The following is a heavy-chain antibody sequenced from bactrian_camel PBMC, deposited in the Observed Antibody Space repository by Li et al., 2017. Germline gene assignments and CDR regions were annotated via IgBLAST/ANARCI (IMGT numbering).Heavy chain of an antibody. CDR2: INIGGERI. Sequence: QVQLVESGGNLVQPGGSLRLSCVASGFAFKDISMTWVRQAPGKGLKWVSYINIGGERIYYADSVKGRFTISQDNAENTVTLQMNSLKPEDTAIYYCAVEPAATWMDCHRDFRWRGQGTQVTVS. CDR1: GFAFKDIS. J-gene: IGHJ6*01. D-gene: IGHD1*01. CDR3: AVEPAATWMDCHRDFRW. V-gene: IGHV3S1*01.